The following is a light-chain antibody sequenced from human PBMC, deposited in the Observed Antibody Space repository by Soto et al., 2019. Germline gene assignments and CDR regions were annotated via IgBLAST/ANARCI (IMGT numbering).Light chain of an antibody. CDR1: QSVSNTY. CDR2: DAS. J-gene: IGKJ3*01. CDR3: QQYGMAPRLFT. V-gene: IGKV3-20*01. Sequence: EIVLTQSPGTLSLSPGERATLSCRASQSVSNTYLAWYQQKPGQAPRLLIYDASSRATGIPDRFSGSGAATDFSLTISRLEPEDFAVYYCQQYGMAPRLFTFGPGTRVDIK.